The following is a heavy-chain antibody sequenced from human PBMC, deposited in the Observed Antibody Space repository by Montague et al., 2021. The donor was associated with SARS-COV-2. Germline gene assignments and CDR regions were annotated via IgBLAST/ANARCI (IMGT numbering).Heavy chain of an antibody. Sequence: SLRLSCAASGFTFSSYWMSWVRQAPGKGLEWVANIKQDGSEKYYVDSVKGRFTISRDNAKTSLFLQMNSPRAEDTAVYFCARSIWFGPFDYWGQGTLVTVSS. D-gene: IGHD3-10*01. J-gene: IGHJ4*02. CDR3: ARSIWFGPFDY. CDR2: IKQDGSEK. V-gene: IGHV3-7*01. CDR1: GFTFSSYW.